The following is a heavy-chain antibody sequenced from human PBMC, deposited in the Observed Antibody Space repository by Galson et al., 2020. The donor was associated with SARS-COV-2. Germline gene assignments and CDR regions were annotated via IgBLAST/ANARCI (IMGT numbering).Heavy chain of an antibody. J-gene: IGHJ6*02. Sequence: SGPTLVKPTQTLTLTCTFSGFSLITSGMCVSWIRQPPGKALEWLALIDWDDDKYYSTSLKTRLTISKDTSKNQVVLTMTNMGPVDTATYYCARITVEQQLVQDYDYGMDVWGQGTTVTVSS. CDR3: ARITVEQQLVQDYDYGMDV. CDR1: GFSLITSGMC. V-gene: IGHV2-70*01. D-gene: IGHD6-13*01. CDR2: IDWDDDK.